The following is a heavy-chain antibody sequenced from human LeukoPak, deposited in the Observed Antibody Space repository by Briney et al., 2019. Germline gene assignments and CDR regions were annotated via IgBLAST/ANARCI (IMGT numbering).Heavy chain of an antibody. V-gene: IGHV3-21*01. J-gene: IGHJ3*01. CDR3: VRVGSGATRADTLDL. D-gene: IGHD6-19*01. Sequence: PGGSLRLSCAASGFTFSAYSMNWVRRAPGEGLEWVSSIGAAGGHIYYTDSMKGRFTISRDNAKSSLFLQMNSLRAEDTGIYYCVRVGSGATRADTLDLWGQGTMVTVSS. CDR2: IGAAGGHI. CDR1: GFTFSAYS.